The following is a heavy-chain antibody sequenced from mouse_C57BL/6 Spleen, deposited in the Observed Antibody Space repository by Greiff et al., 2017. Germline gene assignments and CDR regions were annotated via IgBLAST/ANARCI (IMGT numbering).Heavy chain of an antibody. D-gene: IGHD1-1*01. Sequence: ESGPGLVKPSQSLSLTCSVTGYSITSGYYWNWIRQFPGNKLEWMGYISYDGSNNYNPSLKNRISITRDTSKNQFFLKLNSVTTEDTATYYCAKLRYAMDYWGQGTSVTVSS. CDR1: GYSITSGYY. CDR2: ISYDGSN. CDR3: AKLRYAMDY. V-gene: IGHV3-6*01. J-gene: IGHJ4*01.